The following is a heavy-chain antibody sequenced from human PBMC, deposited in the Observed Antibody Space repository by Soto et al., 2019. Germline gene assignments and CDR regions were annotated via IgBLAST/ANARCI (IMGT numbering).Heavy chain of an antibody. D-gene: IGHD2-21*02. Sequence: QVQLVQSGAEEKKPGASVKVFCKASGYTFTSYGFSWVRQAPGQGLEWMGWISPYNGDTAYAQNLQGRVTMTTDTSTSTADMELRSLRSDDTAVYYCARDQRVSLTAIRAFDLWGRGTLVTVSS. CDR1: GYTFTSYG. CDR3: ARDQRVSLTAIRAFDL. CDR2: ISPYNGDT. V-gene: IGHV1-18*01. J-gene: IGHJ2*01.